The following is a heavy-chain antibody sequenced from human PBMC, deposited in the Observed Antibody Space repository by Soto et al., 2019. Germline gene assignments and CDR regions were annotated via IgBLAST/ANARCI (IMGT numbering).Heavy chain of an antibody. V-gene: IGHV3-21*01. CDR2: ISGSSSYI. Sequence: EVQLVESGGGLVKPGGSLRLSCAASGFTFSSYSMNWVRQAPGKGLEWVSSISGSSSYIYYADSVKGRFTISRDNAKNSLYLQMNSLRAEDTAVYYCARDSYQPYCSSTSCYPPYYYGMDVWGQGTTVTVSS. D-gene: IGHD2-2*01. CDR3: ARDSYQPYCSSTSCYPPYYYGMDV. CDR1: GFTFSSYS. J-gene: IGHJ6*02.